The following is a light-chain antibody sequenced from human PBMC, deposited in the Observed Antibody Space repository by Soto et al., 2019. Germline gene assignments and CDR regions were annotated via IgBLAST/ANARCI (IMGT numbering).Light chain of an antibody. CDR3: AAWDDSLNGREV. J-gene: IGLJ1*01. V-gene: IGLV1-44*01. Sequence: LTQPPSASGTPGQRVTISCSGSSSNIGSNSVNWYQQLPGAAPKLLIYSNNQRPSGVPDRFSGSKSGTSASLAISGLQSEDEADYYCAAWDDSLNGREVFGTGTKVTVL. CDR1: SSNIGSNS. CDR2: SNN.